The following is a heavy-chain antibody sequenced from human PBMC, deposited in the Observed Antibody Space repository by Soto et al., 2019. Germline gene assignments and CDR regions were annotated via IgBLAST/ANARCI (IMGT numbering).Heavy chain of an antibody. D-gene: IGHD2-2*01. V-gene: IGHV3-33*06. CDR2: TWYDGSNK. CDR3: AKGDTTDPLQD. Sequence: GGSLRLSCAASGFIFSRYGMHWVRQAPGKGLEWVAVTWYDGSNKYYADSVKGRFTISRDNSNSTLFLQMNSLRVEDTAVYYCAKGDTTDPLQDWGLGTLVTVSS. CDR1: GFIFSRYG. J-gene: IGHJ4*02.